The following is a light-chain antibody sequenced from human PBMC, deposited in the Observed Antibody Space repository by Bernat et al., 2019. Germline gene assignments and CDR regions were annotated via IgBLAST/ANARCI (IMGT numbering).Light chain of an antibody. CDR1: SSDVGSYNL. V-gene: IGLV2-23*02. J-gene: IGLJ3*02. CDR3: CSYAGSRV. CDR2: EVS. Sequence: QSALTQPASVSGSPGQSITISCTGTSSDVGSYNLVSWYQQHPGKAPKLMIYEVSKRPSGVSNRFPGSTSGNTASLTISGLQAEDEADYYCCSYAGSRVFGGGTKLTVL.